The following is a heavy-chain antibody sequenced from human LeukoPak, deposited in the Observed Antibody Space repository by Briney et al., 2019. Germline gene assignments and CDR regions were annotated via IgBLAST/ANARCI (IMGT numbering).Heavy chain of an antibody. CDR1: GYSFTSYW. J-gene: IGHJ4*02. CDR2: IYPGDSDT. CDR3: ARQRYSDY. V-gene: IGHV5-51*01. Sequence: GESLKISCKGSGYSFTSYWIGWVRQTPGKGLEWMGLIYPGDSDTRYGPSFQGRVTISADKSISTAYLQWSSLKASDTAIYYCARQRYSDYWGQGTLVTVSS. D-gene: IGHD5-12*01.